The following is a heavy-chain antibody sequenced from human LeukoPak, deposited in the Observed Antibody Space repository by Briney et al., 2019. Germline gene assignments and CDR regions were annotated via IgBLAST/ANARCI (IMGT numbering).Heavy chain of an antibody. CDR3: ARRPVPSDPSSRFFDY. V-gene: IGHV3-7*01. CDR1: GFTFSSYW. D-gene: IGHD6-13*01. CDR2: IKQDGSEK. Sequence: GGSLRLSCAASGFTFSSYWMSWVRQAPGKGLEWVANIKQDGSEKYYVDSVKGRFTISRDNAKDSLYLQMNSLRAEDTAVYYCARRPVPSDPSSRFFDYWGQGTLVTVSS. J-gene: IGHJ4*02.